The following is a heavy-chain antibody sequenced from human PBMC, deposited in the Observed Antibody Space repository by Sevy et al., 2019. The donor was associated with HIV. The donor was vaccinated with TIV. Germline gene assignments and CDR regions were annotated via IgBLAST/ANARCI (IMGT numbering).Heavy chain of an antibody. CDR3: ATDRISDWFFDS. J-gene: IGHJ4*02. Sequence: GGSLRLSCTASGFTFTDYVMNWVRQAPGRGLEWVSSIGGSGGSTHYADSVKGRFTISRYNSKNTLYRQMNSLRAEDRAVYYCATDRISDWFFDSWGQGTLVTVSS. CDR1: GFTFTDYV. CDR2: IGGSGGST. D-gene: IGHD3-9*01. V-gene: IGHV3-23*01.